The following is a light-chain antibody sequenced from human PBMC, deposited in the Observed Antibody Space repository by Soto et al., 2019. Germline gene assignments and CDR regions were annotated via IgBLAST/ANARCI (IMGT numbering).Light chain of an antibody. Sequence: QSVLTQPASVSGSPGQSITISCTGTSSDVGSYNLVSWYQQHPGKAPELMIYEVSKRPSGVSNRFSGSKSGNTASLTISGLQAEDEADYYCCSYAGSSNYVFGTGTKLTVL. J-gene: IGLJ1*01. CDR3: CSYAGSSNYV. CDR2: EVS. CDR1: SSDVGSYNL. V-gene: IGLV2-23*02.